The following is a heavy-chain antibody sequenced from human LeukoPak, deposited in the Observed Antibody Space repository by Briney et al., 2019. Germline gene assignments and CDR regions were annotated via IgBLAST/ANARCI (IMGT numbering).Heavy chain of an antibody. D-gene: IGHD4-11*01. Sequence: GGSLRLSCAASGFTFSSYAMSWVRQAPGKGLEWVSAISGSGGSTYYADSVKGRFTISRDNSKNTLYLQMNSLRAEDTAVYYCAKALTVTTFYYYMDVWGKGTTVTVSS. V-gene: IGHV3-23*01. J-gene: IGHJ6*03. CDR3: AKALTVTTFYYYMDV. CDR2: ISGSGGST. CDR1: GFTFSSYA.